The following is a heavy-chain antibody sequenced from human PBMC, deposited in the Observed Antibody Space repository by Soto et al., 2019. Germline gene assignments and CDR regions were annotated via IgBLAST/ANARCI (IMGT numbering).Heavy chain of an antibody. CDR1: GFTFSSYS. V-gene: IGHV3-48*01. J-gene: IGHJ5*02. CDR3: ARHPERIAQIGWFDP. CDR2: ISSSSSTI. D-gene: IGHD6-13*01. Sequence: EVQVVESGGGLVQPGGSLRLSCAASGFTFSSYSMNWVRQAPGKGLEWVSYISSSSSTIYYADSVKGRFTISRDNAKNSLYLQMNSLRSEDTAVYYCARHPERIAQIGWFDPWGQGPLVTVSS.